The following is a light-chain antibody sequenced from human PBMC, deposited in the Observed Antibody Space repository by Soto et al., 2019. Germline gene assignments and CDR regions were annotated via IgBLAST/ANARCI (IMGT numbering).Light chain of an antibody. Sequence: QSVLTQPPSLFVAPGQNVTISCSGSNTNIGNHFVSWYQQLPGTAPRLLIYDNDKRPSGIPDRFSGSKSGTSASLAITGLQAEDEADYYCQSYDSSLSGWVFGGGTKVTVL. CDR1: NTNIGNHF. J-gene: IGLJ3*02. V-gene: IGLV1-51*01. CDR3: QSYDSSLSGWV. CDR2: DND.